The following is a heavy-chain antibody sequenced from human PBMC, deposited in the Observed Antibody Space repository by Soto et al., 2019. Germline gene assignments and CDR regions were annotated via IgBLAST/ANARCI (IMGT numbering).Heavy chain of an antibody. CDR2: VNHSGST. CDR3: ARVCGGWYRYAFDI. D-gene: IGHD6-19*01. CDR1: GGSFSGYY. J-gene: IGHJ3*02. V-gene: IGHV4-34*01. Sequence: SETLSLTCAVYGGSFSGYYWSWIRQPPGKGLEWIGEVNHSGSTNYNPSLKSRVTISVDTSKNQFSLKLSSVTAADTAVYYCARVCGGWYRYAFDIWGQGTMVTVSS.